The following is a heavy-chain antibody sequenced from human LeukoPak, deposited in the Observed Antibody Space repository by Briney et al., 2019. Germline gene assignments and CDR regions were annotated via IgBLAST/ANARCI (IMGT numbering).Heavy chain of an antibody. D-gene: IGHD6-13*01. V-gene: IGHV3-7*01. CDR2: IKQDESEK. J-gene: IGHJ4*02. CDR1: GFTFSSYW. Sequence: GGSLRLSCAASGFTFSSYWMSWVRQAPGKGLEWVANIKQDESEKYYVDSVEGRFTISRDNAKNSLSLQMNSVRAEDTAIYYCARDWITYSTRWYVSAFDYWGQGTLVTVSS. CDR3: ARDWITYSTRWYVSAFDY.